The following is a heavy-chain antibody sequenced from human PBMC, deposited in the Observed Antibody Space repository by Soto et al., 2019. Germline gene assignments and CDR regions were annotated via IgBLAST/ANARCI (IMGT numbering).Heavy chain of an antibody. V-gene: IGHV3-23*01. Sequence: VQLLETGGGLVQPGGSLSLSCATSGFIFTTYAMNWVRQAPGKGLEWVSAISSSGESTFYAESVRGRFTISRDNSFNTLYLHMRSLRPEDTAVYYCAHPRGYGVFDAVDIWGQGTMVTVSS. J-gene: IGHJ3*02. D-gene: IGHD4-17*01. CDR2: ISSSGEST. CDR1: GFIFTTYA. CDR3: AHPRGYGVFDAVDI.